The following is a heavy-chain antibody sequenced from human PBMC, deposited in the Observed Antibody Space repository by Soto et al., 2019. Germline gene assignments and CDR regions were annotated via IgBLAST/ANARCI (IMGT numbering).Heavy chain of an antibody. CDR2: IWYDGSNK. CDR3: ARDKATVTTPRLIDY. D-gene: IGHD4-17*01. CDR1: GFTFSSYG. Sequence: QVQLVESGGGVVQPGRSLRLSCAASGFTFSSYGMHWVRQAPGKGLEWVAVIWYDGSNKYYADSVKGRFTISRDNSKNTLYLQMTSLRAEDTAVYYCARDKATVTTPRLIDYWGQGTLVTVSS. V-gene: IGHV3-33*01. J-gene: IGHJ4*02.